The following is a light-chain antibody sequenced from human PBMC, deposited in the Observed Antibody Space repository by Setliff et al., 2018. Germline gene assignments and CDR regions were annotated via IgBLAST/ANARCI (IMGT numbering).Light chain of an antibody. CDR1: QGIRND. CDR3: LQDYDYPYT. V-gene: IGKV1-6*02. Sequence: AIQKTQSPSSLSASVGDRVTITCRASQGIRNDLGWYQQKPGKAPKLLIYRASSLQSGVPSRFSGSGSGTDFTLTISSLQPEDFASYYCLQDYDYPYTFGQGTRLEIK. J-gene: IGKJ5*01. CDR2: RAS.